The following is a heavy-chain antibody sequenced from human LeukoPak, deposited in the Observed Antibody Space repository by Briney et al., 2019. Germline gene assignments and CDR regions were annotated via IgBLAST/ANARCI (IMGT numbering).Heavy chain of an antibody. D-gene: IGHD3-3*01. J-gene: IGHJ3*02. V-gene: IGHV3-48*03. Sequence: GGSLRLSCTASGFTLSSYEVNWVRQAPGKGLEWISYIDSSDASRYYADSVKGRFTISRDNAKKSLYLQMNSLRAEDTAVYYCARGDPDISFGVAGEAFDIWGQGTMVTVSS. CDR3: ARGDPDISFGVAGEAFDI. CDR1: GFTLSSYE. CDR2: IDSSDASR.